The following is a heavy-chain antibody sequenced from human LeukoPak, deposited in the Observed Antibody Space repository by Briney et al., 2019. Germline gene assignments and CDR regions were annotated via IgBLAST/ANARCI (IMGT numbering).Heavy chain of an antibody. Sequence: GGSLRLSCAASGFTFNNYWMSWVRQAPGKGLEWVANIKQDGSEKYYVDSVKGRFTISRDNAKNSLYLQMNSLGAEDTAVYYCARDQREITFGGVIMVPFDYWGQGTLVTVSS. V-gene: IGHV3-7*01. CDR1: GFTFNNYW. J-gene: IGHJ4*02. D-gene: IGHD3-16*01. CDR3: ARDQREITFGGVIMVPFDY. CDR2: IKQDGSEK.